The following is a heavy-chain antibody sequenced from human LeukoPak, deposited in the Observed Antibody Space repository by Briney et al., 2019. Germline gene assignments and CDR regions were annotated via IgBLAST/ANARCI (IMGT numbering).Heavy chain of an antibody. V-gene: IGHV3-30-3*01. CDR1: GFTFSHYS. CDR3: ARDGLTGRTDGTLDH. D-gene: IGHD1-20*01. J-gene: IGHJ4*02. Sequence: GGSLRLSCVASGFTFSHYSLHWVRQAPGKGLEWVTLILYDGSKKYYTDSVRGRFTISRDDSKNTLYLQMNSLRPEDTAIYYCARDGLTGRTDGTLDHWGQGTLVTVSS. CDR2: ILYDGSKK.